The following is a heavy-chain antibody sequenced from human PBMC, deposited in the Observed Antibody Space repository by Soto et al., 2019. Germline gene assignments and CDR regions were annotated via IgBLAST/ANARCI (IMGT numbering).Heavy chain of an antibody. CDR2: IWYDGSNK. Sequence: QVQLVESGGGVVQPGGSLRLSCATSGFTFNTYGMHWVRQAPGKGLEWVAIIWYDGSNKYYADFVKGRFTISRDNSKNTLSLQMNSLRAEDTALYYCARSDCTGAYCYSWPFNYGVDVWGQGTPVTVSS. CDR3: ARSDCTGAYCYSWPFNYGVDV. J-gene: IGHJ6*02. V-gene: IGHV3-33*08. CDR1: GFTFNTYG. D-gene: IGHD2-21*02.